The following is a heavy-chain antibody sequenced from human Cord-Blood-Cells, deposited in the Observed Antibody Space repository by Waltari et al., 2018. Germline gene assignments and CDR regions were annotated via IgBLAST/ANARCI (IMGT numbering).Heavy chain of an antibody. CDR1: GGPFSSYV. CDR2: IIPIFGTA. Sequence: QVQLVQSGAEVKKPGSSVKVSWKASGGPFSSYVISWVRQALGQGLEWMGGIIPIFGTANYAQKFQGRVTITADESTSTAYMELSSLRSEDTAVYYCARDQGGAYCGGDCYFTYWGQGTLVTVSS. CDR3: ARDQGGAYCGGDCYFTY. D-gene: IGHD2-21*02. V-gene: IGHV1-69*01. J-gene: IGHJ4*02.